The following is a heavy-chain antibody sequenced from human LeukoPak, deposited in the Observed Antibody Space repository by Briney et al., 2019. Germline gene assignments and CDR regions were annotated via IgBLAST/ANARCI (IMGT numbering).Heavy chain of an antibody. V-gene: IGHV1-69*13. D-gene: IGHD3-16*01. CDR2: IIPIFGTA. J-gene: IGHJ5*02. CDR1: GGTFSSYA. CDR3: ALGDYGSGGVIPFDP. Sequence: ASVKVSCKASGGTFSSYAISWVRQAPGQGLEWMGGIIPIFGTANYAQKFQGRVTITADESTSTAYMELSSLRSEDTAVYYCALGDYGSGGVIPFDPWGQGTLVTVSS.